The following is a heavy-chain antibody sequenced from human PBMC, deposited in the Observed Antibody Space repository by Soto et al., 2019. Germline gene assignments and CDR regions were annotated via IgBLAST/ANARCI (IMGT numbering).Heavy chain of an antibody. CDR2: ISYDGSNK. CDR1: GFTFSSYC. Sequence: GGSLRPSCAASGFTFSSYCMHWVRQAPGKGLEWVAVISYDGSNKYYAESVKGRFTISRDNSKNTLYLQMNSLRAEDTAVYYCAKDYIRTSRLGLGDYWGQGTLVTVSS. V-gene: IGHV3-30*18. J-gene: IGHJ4*02. CDR3: AKDYIRTSRLGLGDY. D-gene: IGHD2-2*02.